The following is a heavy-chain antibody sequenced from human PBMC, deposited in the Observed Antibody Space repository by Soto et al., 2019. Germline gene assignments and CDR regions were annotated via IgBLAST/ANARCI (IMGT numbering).Heavy chain of an antibody. J-gene: IGHJ1*01. Sequence: SETLSLTCTVSGGSISSSSYYWGWIRQPPGKGLEWIGSIYYSGSTYYNPSLKSRVTISVDTSKNQFSLKLSSVTAADTAVYYCARSSDILTGTQGYFQHWGQGTLVTVS. D-gene: IGHD3-9*01. CDR1: GGSISSSSYY. CDR3: ARSSDILTGTQGYFQH. V-gene: IGHV4-39*01. CDR2: IYYSGST.